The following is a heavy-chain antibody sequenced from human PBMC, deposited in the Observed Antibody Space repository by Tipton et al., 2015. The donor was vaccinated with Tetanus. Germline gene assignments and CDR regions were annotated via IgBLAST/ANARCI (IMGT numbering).Heavy chain of an antibody. V-gene: IGHV3-7*01. CDR3: ARIYGSGSYFPEYYFDY. D-gene: IGHD3-10*01. J-gene: IGHJ4*02. CDR2: IKQNGSET. Sequence: SLRLSCAASGFTFSNYWMSWVRQAPGKGLEWVANIKQNGSETSYVDSVKGRFTISRDNAKNSLYLQMNSLRDEDTAVYYCARIYGSGSYFPEYYFDYWGQGTLVTVSS. CDR1: GFTFSNYW.